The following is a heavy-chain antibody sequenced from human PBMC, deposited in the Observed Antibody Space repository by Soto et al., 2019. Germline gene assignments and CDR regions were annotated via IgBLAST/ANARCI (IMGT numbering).Heavy chain of an antibody. J-gene: IGHJ4*02. CDR3: ARGGGLDD. V-gene: IGHV1-3*01. CDR2: INAANGYT. CDR1: GYSFTSFP. D-gene: IGHD3-10*01. Sequence: QVQLVQSGAEVKKPGASVKVSCKASGYSFTSFPIHWVRQAPGQGLECMGWINAANGYTRYSQKFQGRVTITRDTPATTAYIDLSSLTAEDTAVYYCARGGGLDDWGQGTLITVSS.